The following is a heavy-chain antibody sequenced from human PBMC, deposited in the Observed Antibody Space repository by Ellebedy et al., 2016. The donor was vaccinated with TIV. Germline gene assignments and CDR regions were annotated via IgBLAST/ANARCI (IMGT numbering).Heavy chain of an antibody. CDR3: VRKGRYFDWFEDYYYGMDV. V-gene: IGHV3-9*01. CDR1: GFTFDDYA. Sequence: SLKISCAASGFTFDDYAMHWVRQAPGKGLEWVSGITWNSDFIGYADSVKGRFTISRDNAKNSLSLQMNSLRAEDTAVYYCVRKGRYFDWFEDYYYGMDVWGQGTTVTVSS. D-gene: IGHD3-9*01. J-gene: IGHJ6*02. CDR2: ITWNSDFI.